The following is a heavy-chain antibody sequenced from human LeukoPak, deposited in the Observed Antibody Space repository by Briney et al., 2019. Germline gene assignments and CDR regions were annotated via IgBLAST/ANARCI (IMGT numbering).Heavy chain of an antibody. Sequence: PGGSLRLSCAASEFTFSSYWMSRVRQAPGKGLEWVANIKQDGSEKYYVDSVKGRFTISRDNAKNSLYLQMNSLRAEDTAVYYCARGSLLYYDILTGDTYYFDYWGQGTLVTVSS. V-gene: IGHV3-7*01. D-gene: IGHD3-9*01. J-gene: IGHJ4*02. CDR3: ARGSLLYYDILTGDTYYFDY. CDR1: EFTFSSYW. CDR2: IKQDGSEK.